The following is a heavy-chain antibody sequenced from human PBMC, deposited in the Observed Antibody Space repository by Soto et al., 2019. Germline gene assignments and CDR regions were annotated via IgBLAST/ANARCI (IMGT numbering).Heavy chain of an antibody. CDR2: IIGSDGST. D-gene: IGHD4-17*01. J-gene: IGHJ4*02. Sequence: PGGSLRLSCAATGFTFNPYTVSWVRQSPGKGLEWVSSIIGSDGSTYYADSVKGRFTISRDNSKNTLYLEMNGLRVEDTAVYYCAKDMRPDGAWDFDYWGQGTLVTVS. V-gene: IGHV3-23*01. CDR3: AKDMRPDGAWDFDY. CDR1: GFTFNPYT.